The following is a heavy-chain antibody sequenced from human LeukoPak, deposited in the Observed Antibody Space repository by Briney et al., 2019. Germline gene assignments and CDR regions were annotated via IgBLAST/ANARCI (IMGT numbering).Heavy chain of an antibody. J-gene: IGHJ3*02. D-gene: IGHD5-18*01. CDR3: AKGRYSYGLGDAFDI. CDR1: GFTFSSYG. CDR2: IRYDGSNK. V-gene: IGHV3-30*02. Sequence: PGGSLRLSCAASGFTFSSYGMHWVRQAPGKGLEWAAFIRYDGSNKYYADSVKGRFTISRDNPKNTLYLQMNSLRAEDTAVYYCAKGRYSYGLGDAFDIWGQGTMVTVSS.